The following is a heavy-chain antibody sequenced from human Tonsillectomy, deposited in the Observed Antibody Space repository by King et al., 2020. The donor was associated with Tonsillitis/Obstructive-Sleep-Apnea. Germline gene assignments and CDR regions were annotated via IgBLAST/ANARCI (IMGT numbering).Heavy chain of an antibody. CDR3: AGVPYDFYGRNV. CDR1: GYTFTGYY. J-gene: IGHJ6*02. CDR2: VNPHSGGT. V-gene: IGHV1-2*02. Sequence: GQLVQSGAEVRKPGASVKVSCKASGYTFTGYYMHWVRQAPGQGLEWMGWVNPHSGGTNYAQNFQGRVTMTRDTSISTAYMELTRLRSDDTAVYYCAGVPYDFYGRNVWGQGTTVTVSS. D-gene: IGHD3-3*01.